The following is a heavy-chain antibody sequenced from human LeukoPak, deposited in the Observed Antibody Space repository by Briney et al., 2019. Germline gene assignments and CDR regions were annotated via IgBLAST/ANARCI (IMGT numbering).Heavy chain of an antibody. J-gene: IGHJ4*02. D-gene: IGHD3-3*01. V-gene: IGHV3-7*01. CDR2: IKQDGSEK. CDR1: GFTFSSYW. CDR3: ASRRFLEWLSSPFDY. Sequence: GGSLRLSCAASGFTFSSYWMSWVRQAPGKGLEWVANIKQDGSEKYYVDSVKGRFTISRDNAKNSLYLQMNNLRAEDTAVYYCASRRFLEWLSSPFDYWGQGTLVTVSS.